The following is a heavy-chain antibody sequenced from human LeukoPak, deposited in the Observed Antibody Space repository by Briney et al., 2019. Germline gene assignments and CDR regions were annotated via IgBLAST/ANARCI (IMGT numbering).Heavy chain of an antibody. D-gene: IGHD1-26*01. CDR1: GYTFTSYG. CDR2: ISAYNGNT. Sequence: ASVKVSCKASGYTFTSYGINWVRQAPGQGLEWMGWISAYNGNTNYAQKLQGRVTMTTDTSTGTAYMELRSLRSDDTAVYYCARRARIVGATFYYYMDVWGKGTTVTVSS. J-gene: IGHJ6*03. V-gene: IGHV1-18*01. CDR3: ARRARIVGATFYYYMDV.